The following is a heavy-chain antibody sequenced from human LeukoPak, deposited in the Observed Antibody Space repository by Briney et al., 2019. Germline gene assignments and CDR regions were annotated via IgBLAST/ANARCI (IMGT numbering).Heavy chain of an antibody. CDR2: ISGSGGST. J-gene: IGHJ4*02. Sequence: GGSLRLSCAASGFTFSSYAMSWVRQAPGKGLEWVSAISGSGGSTYYADSVKGRFTISRDNSKNTLYLQMNSLRAEDTAVYYCAKLPISDFWSGYFYYFDYWGQGTLVTVSS. D-gene: IGHD3-3*01. CDR1: GFTFSSYA. CDR3: AKLPISDFWSGYFYYFDY. V-gene: IGHV3-23*01.